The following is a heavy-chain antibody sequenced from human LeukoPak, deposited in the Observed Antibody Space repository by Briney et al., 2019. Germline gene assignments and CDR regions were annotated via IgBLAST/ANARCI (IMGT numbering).Heavy chain of an antibody. D-gene: IGHD6-13*01. CDR1: GFTFSSSG. V-gene: IGHV3-30*02. CDR2: IWYDGSNK. Sequence: PGGSLRLSCAASGFTFSSSGMNWVRQAPGKGLEWVALIWYDGSNKYYADSVKGRFTISRDNSKNTLYLQMNSLRAEDTAVYYCAKRGREGSSSWYVGYFDYWGQGTLVTVSS. J-gene: IGHJ4*02. CDR3: AKRGREGSSSWYVGYFDY.